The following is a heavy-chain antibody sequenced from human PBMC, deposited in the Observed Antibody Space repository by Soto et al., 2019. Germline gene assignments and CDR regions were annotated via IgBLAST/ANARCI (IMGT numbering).Heavy chain of an antibody. Sequence: PRLSCAASGFTFSSYWMSWVRQAPGKGLEWVANIKQDGSEKYYVDSVKGRFTISRGNAKNSLYLQMNSLRAEDTAVYYCAREGYIYDSSGYYYLDWGQGTLVTVSS. V-gene: IGHV3-7*01. J-gene: IGHJ4*02. CDR2: IKQDGSEK. CDR1: GFTFSSYW. D-gene: IGHD3-22*01. CDR3: AREGYIYDSSGYYYLD.